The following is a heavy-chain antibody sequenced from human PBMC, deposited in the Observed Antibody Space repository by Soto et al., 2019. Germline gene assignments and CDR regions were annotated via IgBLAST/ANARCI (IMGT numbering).Heavy chain of an antibody. CDR2: INAGNGNT. J-gene: IGHJ5*02. V-gene: IGHV1-3*01. D-gene: IGHD3-3*01. Sequence: ASVKVSCKASGYTFTSYAMHWVRQAPGQRLEWMGWINAGNGNTKYSQKFQGRVTITRDTSASTAYMELSSLRSEDTAVYYCARETLKKTRLFDPWGQGTLVTVSS. CDR1: GYTFTSYA. CDR3: ARETLKKTRLFDP.